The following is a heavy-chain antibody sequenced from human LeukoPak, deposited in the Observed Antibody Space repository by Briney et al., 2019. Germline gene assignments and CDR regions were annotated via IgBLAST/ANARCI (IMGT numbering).Heavy chain of an antibody. CDR3: ASRVSDWHDILRRLYGMDV. Sequence: GASVKVSCKASGGTFSSYAISWVRQAPGQGLEWMGGIIPIFGTANYAQKFQGRVTITADESTSTAYMELSSLRSEDTAVYYCASRVSDWHDILRRLYGMDVWGQGTTVTVSS. CDR1: GGTFSSYA. V-gene: IGHV1-69*13. J-gene: IGHJ6*02. D-gene: IGHD3-9*01. CDR2: IIPIFGTA.